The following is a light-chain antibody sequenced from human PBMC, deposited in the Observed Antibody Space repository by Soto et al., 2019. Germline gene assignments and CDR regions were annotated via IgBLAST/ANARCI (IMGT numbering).Light chain of an antibody. CDR1: SSDVGSYNY. CDR3: SSFTSSATVV. Sequence: QSALTQPASVSGSPGQSITISCTGTSSDVGSYNYVSWYQQHPAKAPKLMIYEVTNRPSGASYRFSGSKSGNTASLTISGLRAEDEADYYCSSFTSSATVVFGGGTKLTVL. V-gene: IGLV2-14*01. CDR2: EVT. J-gene: IGLJ2*01.